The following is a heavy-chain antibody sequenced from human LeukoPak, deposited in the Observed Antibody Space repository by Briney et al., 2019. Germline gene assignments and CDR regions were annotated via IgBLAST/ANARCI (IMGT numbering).Heavy chain of an antibody. CDR3: ARGTWATLYYYYMDV. D-gene: IGHD5-24*01. J-gene: IGHJ6*03. CDR2: INSDGSST. Sequence: GGTLRLSCAASGFTFSSYDMGWVRQAAGKRLVWVSRINSDGSSTSYADSVKGRFTISRDNAKNTLYLQMNSLRAEDTAVYYCARGTWATLYYYYMDVWGKGTTVTVSS. CDR1: GFTFSSYD. V-gene: IGHV3-74*01.